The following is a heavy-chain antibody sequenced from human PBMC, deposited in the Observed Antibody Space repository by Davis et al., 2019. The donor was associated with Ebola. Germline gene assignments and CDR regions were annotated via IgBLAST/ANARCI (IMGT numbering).Heavy chain of an antibody. CDR2: ISAYNGNT. Sequence: ASVKVSCKASGYTFTSYGISWVRQAPGQGLEWMGWISAYNGNTNYAQKLQGRVTMTTDTSTSTAYMELRSLRSDDTAVYYCARDNGGSSPHYYFYYYGMDVWGQGTTVTVSS. J-gene: IGHJ6*02. CDR1: GYTFTSYG. CDR3: ARDNGGSSPHYYFYYYGMDV. D-gene: IGHD6-6*01. V-gene: IGHV1-18*01.